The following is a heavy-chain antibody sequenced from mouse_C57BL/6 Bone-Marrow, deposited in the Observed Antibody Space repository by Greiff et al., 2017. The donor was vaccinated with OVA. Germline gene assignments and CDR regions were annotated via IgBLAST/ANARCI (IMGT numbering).Heavy chain of an antibody. CDR1: GYPFTDSN. CDR2: INPNNGGT. J-gene: IGHJ2*01. Sequence: VQLQQSGPERVKPGASVKIPCKVSGYPFTDSNMDWVKQSHGKSLEWIGEINPNNGGTIYNQKFKGKATLTVDKSSSTAYMELRSLTSEDTAVYYGARWRNSGSSSHFDYWGQGTTLTVSS. D-gene: IGHD1-1*01. CDR3: ARWRNSGSSSHFDY. V-gene: IGHV1-18*01.